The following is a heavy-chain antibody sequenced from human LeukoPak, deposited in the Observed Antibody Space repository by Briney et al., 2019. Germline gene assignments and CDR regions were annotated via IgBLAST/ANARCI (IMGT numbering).Heavy chain of an antibody. CDR3: AKDLADCSSTSCYRAGFDY. D-gene: IGHD2-2*01. V-gene: IGHV3-30*02. Sequence: GGSLRLSCAASGFTFSSYGMHWVRQAPGKGLEWVAFIRYDGSNKYYADSVKGRFTISRDNSKNTLYLQMNSLRAEDTAVYYCAKDLADCSSTSCYRAGFDYWGQGTLVTVSS. J-gene: IGHJ4*02. CDR1: GFTFSSYG. CDR2: IRYDGSNK.